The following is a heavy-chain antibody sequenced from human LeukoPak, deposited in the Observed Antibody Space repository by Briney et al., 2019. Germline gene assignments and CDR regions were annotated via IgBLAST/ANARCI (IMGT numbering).Heavy chain of an antibody. CDR1: GGSTSSGDYL. CDR3: ARVGGGDYSGGSCFFQPFDN. V-gene: IGHV4-30-2*01. CDR2: DCLMGTT. J-gene: IGHJ4*02. Sequence: SENLSPTCAVSGGSTSSGDYLWSWIRQPPEKVLRCIGFDCLMGTTIYYLSIKNSVTISGDRSKNRFPMTLSSVPAADTAVSYCARVGGGDYSGGSCFFQPFDNWGQGTLVTVSS. D-gene: IGHD2-15*01.